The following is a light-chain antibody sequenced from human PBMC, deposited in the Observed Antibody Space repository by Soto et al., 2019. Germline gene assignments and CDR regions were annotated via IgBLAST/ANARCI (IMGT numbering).Light chain of an antibody. CDR3: QQYDTSPNT. CDR2: DAS. V-gene: IGKV3-20*01. J-gene: IGKJ2*01. CDR1: QSVSNY. Sequence: EIVLTQSPGTLSLSPGERATLSCRASQSVSNYLAWYQQKPGQAPRLLIYDASYRAAGIPDRFSGSGSGTDFTLTINRLEPEDFAVFYCQQYDTSPNTFGQGTKLDIK.